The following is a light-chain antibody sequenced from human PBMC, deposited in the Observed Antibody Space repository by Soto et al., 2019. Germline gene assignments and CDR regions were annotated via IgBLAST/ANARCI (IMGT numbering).Light chain of an antibody. CDR3: QPYGCSAPT. CDR2: RTS. Sequence: VLTQYPATLSVSRGGGDTRACRASQRISSNLAWYQQKPGQAPRLLMFRTSSRATGIPARFSGSGSGTDFTITISRLEPDYFAVHYCQPYGCSAPTFGQGTQLEIK. J-gene: IGKJ1*01. CDR1: QRISSN. V-gene: IGKV3-20*01.